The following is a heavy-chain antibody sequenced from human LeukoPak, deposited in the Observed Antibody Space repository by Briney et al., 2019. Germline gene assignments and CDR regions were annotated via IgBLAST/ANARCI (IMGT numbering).Heavy chain of an antibody. CDR3: ALDYSGSGSCYRDY. D-gene: IGHD3-10*01. V-gene: IGHV3-66*01. Sequence: GGSLRLSCAASGITVSSNFMYWVRQAPGKGLQCVSVLFTGNSAYYADSVKGRFTISRDNSNITLYLQMDSLRVEDTAVYYCALDYSGSGSCYRDYWGQGILVTVSS. J-gene: IGHJ4*02. CDR1: GITVSSNF. CDR2: LFTGNSA.